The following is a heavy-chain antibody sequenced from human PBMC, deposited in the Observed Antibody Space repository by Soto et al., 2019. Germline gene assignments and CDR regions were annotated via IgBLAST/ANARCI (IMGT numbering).Heavy chain of an antibody. D-gene: IGHD6-19*01. J-gene: IGHJ6*02. CDR2: ISYDGSNK. Sequence: PGGSLRLSCAASGFTFSSYAMHWVRQAPGKGLERVAVISYDGSNKYYADSVKGRFTISRDNSKNTLYLQMNSLRAEDTAVYYCARAFMVADHYYYGMDVWGQGTTVTVSS. V-gene: IGHV3-30-3*01. CDR1: GFTFSSYA. CDR3: ARAFMVADHYYYGMDV.